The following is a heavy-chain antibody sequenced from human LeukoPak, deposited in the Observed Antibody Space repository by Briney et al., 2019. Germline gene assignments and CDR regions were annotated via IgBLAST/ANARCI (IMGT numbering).Heavy chain of an antibody. CDR3: VPLAVAGTYY. CDR1: GFTFSSYS. Sequence: PGGSLRLSCAASGFTFSSYSMNWVRQAPGKGLEWVSYISSSSSTISYADSVKGRFTISRDNPKNSLYLQMHSLRAEDTAVYYCVPLAVAGTYYWGQGTLVTVSS. D-gene: IGHD6-19*01. V-gene: IGHV3-48*04. CDR2: ISSSSSTI. J-gene: IGHJ4*02.